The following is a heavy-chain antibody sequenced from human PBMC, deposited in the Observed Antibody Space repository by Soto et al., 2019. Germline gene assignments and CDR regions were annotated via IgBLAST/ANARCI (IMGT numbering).Heavy chain of an antibody. D-gene: IGHD2-15*01. CDR2: ISYDGSNK. V-gene: IGHV3-30-3*01. J-gene: IGHJ3*02. CDR1: VFTFSSYA. Sequence: PGGSLRLSCAASVFTFSSYAMHWVRQAPGKGLEWVAVISYDGSNKYYADSVKGRFTISRDNSKNTLYLQMNSLRAEDTAVYYCARLGCPGSGGSCYLGFAFDIWGQGTMVTVSS. CDR3: ARLGCPGSGGSCYLGFAFDI.